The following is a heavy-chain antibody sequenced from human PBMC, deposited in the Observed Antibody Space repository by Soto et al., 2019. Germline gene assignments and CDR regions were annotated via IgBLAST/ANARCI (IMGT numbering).Heavy chain of an antibody. CDR2: IKQDGSEK. Sequence: GGSLSLSCAASGFTFSSYWMSWVRQAPGKGLEWVANIKQDGSEKYYVDSVKGRFSISRDNAKNSLYLQINSLRAEDTAVYYCARQHSGSYYFDYWGQGTPVTVSS. CDR1: GFTFSSYW. D-gene: IGHD1-26*01. V-gene: IGHV3-7*03. J-gene: IGHJ4*02. CDR3: ARQHSGSYYFDY.